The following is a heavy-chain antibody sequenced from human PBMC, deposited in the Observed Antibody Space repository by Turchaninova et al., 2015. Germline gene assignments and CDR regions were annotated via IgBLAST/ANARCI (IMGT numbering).Heavy chain of an antibody. V-gene: IGHV4-59*12. CDR2: IYYSGHA. D-gene: IGHD5-18*01. CDR3: ARGGRGYSYGLHDY. CDR1: WGSHRNNS. Sequence: QVPLQEVDPGLVKTSETLSRTCTVCWGSHRNNSLGWVRQAPWNGLELIGSIYYSGHATYNPALKMRVTLSVDPSKNQFSLKVSSVTAADTAVYYCARGGRGYSYGLHDYWGQGTLVTVSS. J-gene: IGHJ4*02.